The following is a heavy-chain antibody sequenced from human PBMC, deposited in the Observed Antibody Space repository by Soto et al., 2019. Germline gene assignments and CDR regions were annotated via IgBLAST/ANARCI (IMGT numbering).Heavy chain of an antibody. D-gene: IGHD6-6*01. Sequence: GGSLRLSCAASGFTFSSYGMHWVRQAPGKGLKWVAVISGDGSNKYYTDSVKGRFTISRDNSKNTLYVQMNSLRAEDTAVYYCAKDWYSSSLYWGQGTLVTVSS. CDR2: ISGDGSNK. J-gene: IGHJ4*02. CDR3: AKDWYSSSLY. CDR1: GFTFSSYG. V-gene: IGHV3-30*18.